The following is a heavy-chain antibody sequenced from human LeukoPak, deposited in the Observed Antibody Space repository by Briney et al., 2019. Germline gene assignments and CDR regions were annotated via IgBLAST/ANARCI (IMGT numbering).Heavy chain of an antibody. J-gene: IGHJ4*02. Sequence: GGSLRLSCAASGFTFTHFGMHWVRQAPGRGLEWVAFINYDGSDKYYTDSVKGRFTISRDNSKSTLYLQMNSVRTEDTAVYYCARDGPAPSMTSVTSNYWGQGTLVTVSS. CDR1: GFTFTHFG. D-gene: IGHD4-17*01. CDR3: ARDGPAPSMTSVTSNY. V-gene: IGHV3-30*02. CDR2: INYDGSDK.